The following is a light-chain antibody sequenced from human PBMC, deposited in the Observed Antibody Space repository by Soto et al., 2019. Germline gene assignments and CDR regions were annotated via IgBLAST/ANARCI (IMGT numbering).Light chain of an antibody. CDR3: QQEDNLPLT. CDR1: QDISNY. V-gene: IGKV1-33*01. CDR2: DVS. J-gene: IGKJ4*01. Sequence: DIQMTQSPSSLSASVGDRVTITCQASQDISNYLNWYQQKPGKAPKLLIYDVSNLETGVPSRFRGRGAGTDVTVTSSSLQAEDTATYYWQQEDNLPLTFGGGTKVEIK.